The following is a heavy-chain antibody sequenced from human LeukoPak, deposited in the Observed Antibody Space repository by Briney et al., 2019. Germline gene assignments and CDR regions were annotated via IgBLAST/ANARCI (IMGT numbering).Heavy chain of an antibody. V-gene: IGHV3-30*02. CDR2: IRYDGSHK. CDR3: VREAAATLFDY. CDR1: GFTFISYG. D-gene: IGHD1-26*01. Sequence: GGSLRLSCAASGFTFISYGMHWVRQAPGKGLEWVAFIRYDGSHKYYVGSVKGRFTISRDNSKNTLYLQMNSLRAEDTAVYYCVREAAATLFDYWGQGTLVTVSS. J-gene: IGHJ4*02.